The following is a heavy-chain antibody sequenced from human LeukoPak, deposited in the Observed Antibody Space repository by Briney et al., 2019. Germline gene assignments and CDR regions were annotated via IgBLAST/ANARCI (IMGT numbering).Heavy chain of an antibody. CDR2: ISSSSSYL. V-gene: IGHV3-21*01. Sequence: PGGSLRLSCAASGFTFSSYSMNWVRQAPGKGLEWVSSISSSSSYLYYADSVKGRFTISRDNAKNSLYLQMNSLRAEDTAVYYCAKGGDYWLSMGSEGINYWGQGTLVTVSS. CDR3: AKGGDYWLSMGSEGINY. J-gene: IGHJ4*02. CDR1: GFTFSSYS. D-gene: IGHD3-9*01.